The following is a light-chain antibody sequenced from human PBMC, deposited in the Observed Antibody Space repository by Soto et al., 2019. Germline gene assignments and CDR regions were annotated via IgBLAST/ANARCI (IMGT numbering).Light chain of an antibody. J-gene: IGKJ1*01. Sequence: DIVMTQSPDSLSVSLGERATINCKSSQTVLYSSNNKNHLAWYQQRPGQPPKLLFSWASTRESGVPDRFSASGSGTDFTLSIGSLQAEYLAVYYCQQYYSTPRTFGQGIKVEIK. CDR1: QTVLYSSNNKNH. V-gene: IGKV4-1*01. CDR2: WAS. CDR3: QQYYSTPRT.